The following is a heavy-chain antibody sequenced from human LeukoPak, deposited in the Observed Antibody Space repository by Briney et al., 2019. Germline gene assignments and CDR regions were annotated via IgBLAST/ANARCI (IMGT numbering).Heavy chain of an antibody. D-gene: IGHD3-10*01. J-gene: IGHJ5*02. V-gene: IGHV3-30*18. CDR2: ISYEGGTQ. Sequence: GGSLRLFCAACGVTLSPYGMPWVRQAPGKGLEWVAVISYEGGTQHYADSVKGRFIISRDNPRNTLYLQMNILRTEDTAVYYCAKEGTPQVSTWYDLWGQGTLVIVSS. CDR1: GVTLSPYG. CDR3: AKEGTPQVSTWYDL.